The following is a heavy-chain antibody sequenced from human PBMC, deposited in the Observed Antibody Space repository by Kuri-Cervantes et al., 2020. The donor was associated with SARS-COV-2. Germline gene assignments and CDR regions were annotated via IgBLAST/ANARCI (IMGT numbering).Heavy chain of an antibody. D-gene: IGHD2-15*01. J-gene: IGHJ3*02. V-gene: IGHV3-21*01. CDR2: ISSSSSYI. Sequence: GESLKISCAASGFTFNTYSMDWVRLAPGKGLEWVSSISSSSSYIYYADSVKGRFTISRDNAKNSLYLQMNSLRAEDTAVYYCACSQDDLLVDAFDIWGQGTMVTVSS. CDR3: ACSQDDLLVDAFDI. CDR1: GFTFNTYS.